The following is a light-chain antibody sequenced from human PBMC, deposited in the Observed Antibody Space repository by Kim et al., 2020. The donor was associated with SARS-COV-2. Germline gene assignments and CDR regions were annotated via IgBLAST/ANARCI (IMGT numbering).Light chain of an antibody. CDR1: QSLGSNW. CDR2: DAS. Sequence: LYPGERATRSCRASQSLGSNWLAWFQQKPGQAPRLLIYDASIRATGIPDRFSGSGSGTDFTLTISRLEPEDFAVYHCQQYGHSWTFGQGTKVDIK. CDR3: QQYGHSWT. J-gene: IGKJ1*01. V-gene: IGKV3-20*01.